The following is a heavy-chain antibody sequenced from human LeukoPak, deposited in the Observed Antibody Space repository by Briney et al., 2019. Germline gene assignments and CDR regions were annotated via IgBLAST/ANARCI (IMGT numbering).Heavy chain of an antibody. J-gene: IGHJ6*02. CDR3: ARVGYYYYAMDV. D-gene: IGHD3-16*01. CDR2: IYYSGST. CDR1: GGSFSGYY. V-gene: IGHV4-30-4*01. Sequence: PSETLSLTCAVYGGSFSGYYWSWIRQPPGKGLEWIGYIYYSGSTYYNPSLKSRVSISVDTSKNQFSLKLSSVTAADTAVYYCARVGYYYYAMDVWGQGTTVTVSS.